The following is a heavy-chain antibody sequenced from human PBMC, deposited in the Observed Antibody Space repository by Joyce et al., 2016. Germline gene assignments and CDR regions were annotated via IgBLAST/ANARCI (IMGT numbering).Heavy chain of an antibody. J-gene: IGHJ3*02. D-gene: IGHD6-19*01. CDR3: ARHSRGWYSSALDI. V-gene: IGHV1-69*01. CDR1: GGTFSGYG. CDR2: IISMFGTA. Sequence: QVQLVQSGAEVKKPGSSVKVSCKASGGTFSGYGISWGRQAPGQGLEGMGGIISMFGTAKYAQMLQGRVTITADESTSTGYMELSSLGSEDTAMYYCARHSRGWYSSALDIWGQGTMVTVSS.